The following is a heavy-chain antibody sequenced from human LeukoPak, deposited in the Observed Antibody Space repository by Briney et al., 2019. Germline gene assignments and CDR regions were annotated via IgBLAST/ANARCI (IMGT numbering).Heavy chain of an antibody. J-gene: IGHJ4*02. CDR1: GFTFSTYG. Sequence: GGSLRLSCAAPGFTFSTYGMHWVRQAPGKGLEWVAVVWYDGSNIHYVDSVKGRFTISRDNSKSTLYLQMNSLTAEDTAVYYCARGGYSGTYFFDYWGQGTPVTVSS. V-gene: IGHV3-33*01. D-gene: IGHD1-26*01. CDR2: VWYDGSNI. CDR3: ARGGYSGTYFFDY.